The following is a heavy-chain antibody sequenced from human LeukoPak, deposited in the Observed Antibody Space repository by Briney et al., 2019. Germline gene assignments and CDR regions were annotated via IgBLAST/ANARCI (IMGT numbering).Heavy chain of an antibody. Sequence: ASVKVSCKASGFTFTSYDINWVRQASGQGLEWMGWMNPNNGNTGYAQKFQGRVTMARDTSISTAYMELRGLRSEDTAVYYCVRDGEGAAISVNYWFDPWGQGTLVTVSS. CDR1: GFTFTSYD. CDR2: MNPNNGNT. V-gene: IGHV1-8*01. CDR3: VRDGEGAAISVNYWFDP. D-gene: IGHD2-2*02. J-gene: IGHJ5*02.